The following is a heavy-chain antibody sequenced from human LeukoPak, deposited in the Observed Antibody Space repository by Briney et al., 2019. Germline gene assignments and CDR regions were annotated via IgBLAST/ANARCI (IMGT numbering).Heavy chain of an antibody. Sequence: GASVKVSCKASGGTFSSYAISWVRQAPGQGLEWMGGIIPIFGTANYAQKFQGRVTITADESTSTAYMELSSLRSEDTAAYYCARVDDSYGYVYWGQGTLVTVSS. CDR2: IIPIFGTA. CDR3: ARVDDSYGYVY. D-gene: IGHD5-18*01. V-gene: IGHV1-69*13. J-gene: IGHJ4*02. CDR1: GGTFSSYA.